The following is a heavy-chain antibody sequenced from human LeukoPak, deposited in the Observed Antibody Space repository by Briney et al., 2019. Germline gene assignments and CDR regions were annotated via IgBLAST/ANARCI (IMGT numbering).Heavy chain of an antibody. Sequence: GGSLRLSCAVSGFRLTTYGTHWVRQAPGKGLEWVAYILFDGSDEYYVDSVKGRFTISRDNSKNTLYLQMNSLRAEDTALYYCARDYSGNYYKGFDYWGQGTLVTVSS. CDR2: ILFDGSDE. CDR1: GFRLTTYG. J-gene: IGHJ4*02. D-gene: IGHD1-26*01. V-gene: IGHV3-30*02. CDR3: ARDYSGNYYKGFDY.